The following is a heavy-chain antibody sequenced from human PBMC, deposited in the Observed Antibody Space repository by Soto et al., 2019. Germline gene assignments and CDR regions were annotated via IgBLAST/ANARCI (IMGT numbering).Heavy chain of an antibody. CDR1: GYTFTSYG. V-gene: IGHV1-18*01. CDR3: ARDMGGYYFEPNDY. J-gene: IGHJ4*02. CDR2: ITANNVNT. D-gene: IGHD3-22*01. Sequence: VQLVQSGPEVKKPGASVKVSCKTSGYTFTSYGISWVRQAPGQGLEWMGWITANNVNTNYAQKFQGRVTMTTDTSTATAYMELRSLRSDDTAVYYCARDMGGYYFEPNDYWGQGTLVTVSS.